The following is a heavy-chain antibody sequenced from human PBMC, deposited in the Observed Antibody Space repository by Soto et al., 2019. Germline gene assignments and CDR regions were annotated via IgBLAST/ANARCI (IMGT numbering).Heavy chain of an antibody. CDR1: GGSISSSNW. Sequence: QVQLQESGPGLVKPSGTLSLTCAVSGGSISSSNWWSWVRQPPGKGLEWIGEIYHSGSTNYKPSLKSRVTISVDKSKNQFSLKLSSVTAADTAVYYCASLYVWGSYRQSPDFDYWGQGTLVTVSS. J-gene: IGHJ4*02. CDR2: IYHSGST. V-gene: IGHV4-4*02. D-gene: IGHD3-16*02. CDR3: ASLYVWGSYRQSPDFDY.